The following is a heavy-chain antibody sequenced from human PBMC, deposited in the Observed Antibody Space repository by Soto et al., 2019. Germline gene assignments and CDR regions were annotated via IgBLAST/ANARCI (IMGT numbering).Heavy chain of an antibody. V-gene: IGHV3-23*01. D-gene: IGHD3-22*01. J-gene: IGHJ5*02. Sequence: PGGSLRLSCAASGFTFSSYAMTWVRQAPGKGLEWVSTFSPTGSSTYYAYSVKGRFTVSRDISKNTLYLKMNSMRVEATAIYYCEKDARYDPSRFDPWGQGTLVTVSS. CDR2: FSPTGSST. CDR3: EKDARYDPSRFDP. CDR1: GFTFSSYA.